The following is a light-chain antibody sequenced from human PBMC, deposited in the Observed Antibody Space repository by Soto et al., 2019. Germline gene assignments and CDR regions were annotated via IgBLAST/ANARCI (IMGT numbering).Light chain of an antibody. V-gene: IGLV2-23*01. CDR1: SSDVGSYNL. CDR3: CSYAGSSTVVV. CDR2: EGS. J-gene: IGLJ2*01. Sequence: QSVLTQPASVSGSPGQSITISCTGTSSDVGSYNLVSWYQQHPGKAPKLMIYEGSKRPSAVSNRFSGSKSGNTASLTISGLQAEDEADYYCCSYAGSSTVVVFGGGTKVTVL.